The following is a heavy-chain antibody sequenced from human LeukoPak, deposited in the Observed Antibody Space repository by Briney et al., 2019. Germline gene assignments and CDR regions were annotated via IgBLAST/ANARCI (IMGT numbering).Heavy chain of an antibody. CDR3: ARHGDDSSYYYFNY. Sequence: SETVSLPCTVSGGSLSNSGDYWGWIRQPPGKGLEWIGSINYSGSVYYNPSLKGRVTISVDTSKNQLSLQLTSVTAADTAVYYCARHGDDSSYYYFNYWGHLIIVTFSS. J-gene: IGHJ4*01. CDR2: INYSGSV. V-gene: IGHV4-39*01. CDR1: GGSLSNSGDY. D-gene: IGHD2-21*02.